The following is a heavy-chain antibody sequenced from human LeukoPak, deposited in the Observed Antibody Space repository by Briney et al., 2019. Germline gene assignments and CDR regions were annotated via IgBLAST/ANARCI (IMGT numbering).Heavy chain of an antibody. CDR1: GYTFTGYY. Sequence: ASVKVSCKASGYTFTGYYMHWVRQAPGQGLEWMGWINPNSGGTNYAQKFQGRVTMTRDTSISTAYMELSRLRSDDTAVYYCARDGGVMATSGDFDYWGQGTLVTVS. V-gene: IGHV1-2*02. D-gene: IGHD5-24*01. CDR2: INPNSGGT. CDR3: ARDGGVMATSGDFDY. J-gene: IGHJ4*02.